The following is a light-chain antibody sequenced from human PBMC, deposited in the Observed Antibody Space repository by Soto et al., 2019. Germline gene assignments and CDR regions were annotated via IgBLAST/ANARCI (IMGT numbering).Light chain of an antibody. CDR1: ESVSTY. V-gene: IGKV3-11*01. CDR2: DAS. J-gene: IGKJ4*01. Sequence: EIVLTQSPDTLSLSPGERATLSCRASESVSTYLAWYQQKPGQAPRLLMYDASNRVAGVPGRFSGSGSGTDFTLTISSLEPEDFAVYYCQQRSNWPLPFGGGTKVDIK. CDR3: QQRSNWPLP.